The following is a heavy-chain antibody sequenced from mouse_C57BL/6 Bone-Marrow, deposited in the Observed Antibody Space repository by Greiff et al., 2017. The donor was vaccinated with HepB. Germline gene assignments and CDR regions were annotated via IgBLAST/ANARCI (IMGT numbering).Heavy chain of an antibody. CDR1: GYTFTSYW. CDR3: ARYGTYPYGYFDV. V-gene: IGHV1-50*01. Sequence: QVQLQQPGAELVKPGASVKLSCKASGYTFTSYWMQWVKQRPGQGLEWIGEIDPSDSYTNYNQKFKGKATLTVDTSSSTAYMQLSSLTSEDSAVYYCARYGTYPYGYFDVWGTGTTVTVSA. J-gene: IGHJ1*03. CDR2: IDPSDSYT. D-gene: IGHD2-1*01.